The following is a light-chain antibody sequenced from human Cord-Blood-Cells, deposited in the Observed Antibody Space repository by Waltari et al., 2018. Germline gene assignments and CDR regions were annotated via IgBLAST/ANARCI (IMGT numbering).Light chain of an antibody. CDR1: QSISSW. V-gene: IGKV1-5*01. Sequence: DIQMTQSPSTLSASVGDRVTITCRASQSISSWLAWYQQKPGKAPKLLIYDASSLESGVPSRFSGSGSGTEFTLTISSLQPNDFATYYCQQYNSYLTFGQGTKLEIK. CDR3: QQYNSYLT. CDR2: DAS. J-gene: IGKJ2*01.